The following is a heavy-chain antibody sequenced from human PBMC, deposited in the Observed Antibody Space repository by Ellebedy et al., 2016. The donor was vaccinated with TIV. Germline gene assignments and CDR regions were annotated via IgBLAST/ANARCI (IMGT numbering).Heavy chain of an antibody. CDR2: INASGDST. D-gene: IGHD2-15*01. J-gene: IGHJ5*02. Sequence: ASVKVSCKASGYTFTSYYMHWVRQAPGQGLEWMGIINASGDSTRYAQKFQGRVTMTRDTSTSTVYMELSSLRSEDTAVYYCARGQYCSGGSCYEGHWFDPWGQGTLVTVSS. CDR1: GYTFTSYY. CDR3: ARGQYCSGGSCYEGHWFDP. V-gene: IGHV1-46*01.